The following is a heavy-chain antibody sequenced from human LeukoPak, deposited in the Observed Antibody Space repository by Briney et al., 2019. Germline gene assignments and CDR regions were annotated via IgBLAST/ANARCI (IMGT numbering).Heavy chain of an antibody. CDR1: GGSFSGYY. CDR3: ARSDYGGNSAAFGV. V-gene: IGHV4-34*01. CDR2: INHSEST. J-gene: IGHJ3*01. D-gene: IGHD4-23*01. Sequence: SETLSLTCAAYGGSFSGYYWSWIRQPPGKGLEWIGEINHSESTNYNPSLKSRVTISVDTSKNQFSLKLSSVTAADTAVYYCARSDYGGNSAAFGVWGQGTMVTVSS.